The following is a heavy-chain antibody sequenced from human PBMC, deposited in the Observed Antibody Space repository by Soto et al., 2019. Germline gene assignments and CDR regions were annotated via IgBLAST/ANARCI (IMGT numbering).Heavy chain of an antibody. V-gene: IGHV3-30-3*01. CDR2: ISYDGSNK. CDR1: GFTFSSYA. J-gene: IGHJ6*02. Sequence: PGGSLRLSCAASGFTFSSYAMHWVRQAPGKGLGWVAVISYDGSNKYYADSVKGRFTISRDNSKNTLYLQMNSLRAEDTAVYYCARDHCSSTSCLFGMDVWGQGTTVTVSS. CDR3: ARDHCSSTSCLFGMDV. D-gene: IGHD2-2*01.